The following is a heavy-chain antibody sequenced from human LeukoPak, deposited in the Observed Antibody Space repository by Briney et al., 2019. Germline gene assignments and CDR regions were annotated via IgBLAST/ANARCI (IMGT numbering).Heavy chain of an antibody. CDR3: ARVGKYDFWSGHDETRLDY. V-gene: IGHV4-38-2*02. J-gene: IGHJ4*02. CDR1: NYSISSAYY. Sequence: SETLSLTCTVSNYSISSAYYWGWIRQPPGKGLEWIGSIAHGGRPYYNTSLKSRVTISVDTSKNQFSLKLSSVTAADTAVYYCARVGKYDFWSGHDETRLDYWGQGSLVTVSS. D-gene: IGHD3-3*01. CDR2: IAHGGRP.